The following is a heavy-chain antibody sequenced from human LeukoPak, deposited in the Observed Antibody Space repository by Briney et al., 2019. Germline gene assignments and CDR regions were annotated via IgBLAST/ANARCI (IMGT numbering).Heavy chain of an antibody. D-gene: IGHD6-6*01. CDR2: INPNSGGT. V-gene: IGHV1-2*02. CDR3: ARVGEYSSSRGAFDI. CDR1: GYTFTGYY. J-gene: IGHJ3*02. Sequence: ASVKVSCTASGYTFTGYYIHWVRQAPGQGLEWVGWINPNSGGTNSAQKFQVRVTMTRDTSISTAYMELSRLRSDDTAVYYCARVGEYSSSRGAFDIWGQGTMVTVSS.